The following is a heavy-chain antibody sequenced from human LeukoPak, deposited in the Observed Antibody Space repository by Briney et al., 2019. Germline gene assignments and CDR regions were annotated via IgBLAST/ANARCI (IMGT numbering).Heavy chain of an antibody. CDR3: ARPLGGLGSDYYGMDV. D-gene: IGHD3/OR15-3a*01. J-gene: IGHJ6*02. CDR2: IFPGDSDT. Sequence: GESLKISCKGSGYSFTTYWIGWVRQMPGKGLEWMGIIFPGDSDTRYSPPFQGQVTISADKSTSIVYLQWSSLKASDTAIYYCARPLGGLGSDYYGMDVWGQGTTVTVSS. V-gene: IGHV5-51*01. CDR1: GYSFTTYW.